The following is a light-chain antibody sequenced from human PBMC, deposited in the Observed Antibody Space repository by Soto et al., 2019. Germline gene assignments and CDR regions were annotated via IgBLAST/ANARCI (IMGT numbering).Light chain of an antibody. Sequence: DIQVTQSPSSLSASVGDKVTITCRASQNIIDYLNWYQQRPGTPPKLLIYRASNLQSEVPSRFSGSGSGTDFSLTISSLQHEDFATYYCQQSYSLTRTSGQGTRV. V-gene: IGKV1-39*01. J-gene: IGKJ1*01. CDR3: QQSYSLTRT. CDR2: RAS. CDR1: QNIIDY.